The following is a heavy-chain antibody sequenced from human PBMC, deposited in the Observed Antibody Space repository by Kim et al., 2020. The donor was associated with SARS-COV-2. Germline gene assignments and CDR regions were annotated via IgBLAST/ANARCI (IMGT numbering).Heavy chain of an antibody. CDR1: GGSFSGYY. Sequence: SETLSLTCAVYGGSFSGYYWSWIRQPPGKGLEWIGEINHSGSTNYNPSLKSRVTISVDTSKNQFSLKLSSVTAADTAVYYCARRVPAAKAYGMDVWGQGTTVTVSS. CDR3: ARRVPAAKAYGMDV. J-gene: IGHJ6*02. V-gene: IGHV4-34*01. D-gene: IGHD2-2*01. CDR2: INHSGST.